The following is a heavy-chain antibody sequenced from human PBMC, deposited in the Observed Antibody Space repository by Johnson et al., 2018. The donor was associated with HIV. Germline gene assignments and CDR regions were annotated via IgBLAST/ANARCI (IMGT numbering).Heavy chain of an antibody. CDR2: ISGSGGST. V-gene: IGHV3-23*04. CDR1: GFTFSSYA. Sequence: VQLVESGGGVVQPGRSLRLSCAPSGFTFSSYAMSWVRQAPGKGLEWVSAISGSGGSTYYADSVKGRFTISRDNSKNTLYLQMNSLRAEDTAVYYCANYLLLEAFNIWGQGTVVTVSS. CDR3: ANYLLLEAFNI. J-gene: IGHJ3*02.